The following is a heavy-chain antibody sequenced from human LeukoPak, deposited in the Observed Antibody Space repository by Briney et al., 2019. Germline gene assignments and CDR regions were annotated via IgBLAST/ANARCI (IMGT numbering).Heavy chain of an antibody. V-gene: IGHV4-59*01. J-gene: IGHJ4*02. CDR1: GGSISGSY. CDR2: MYNSGST. CDR3: ARGIESYGDYGY. D-gene: IGHD4-17*01. Sequence: PSETLSLTCTVSGGSISGSYWSWIRQPPGRGLEWIAYMYNSGSTNYNPSLKSRVTISIDTSKNQFSLKLSSLTAADTAIYYCARGIESYGDYGYWGQGILVTVSS.